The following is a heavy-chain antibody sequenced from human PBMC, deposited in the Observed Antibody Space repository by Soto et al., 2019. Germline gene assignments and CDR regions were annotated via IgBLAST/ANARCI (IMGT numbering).Heavy chain of an antibody. V-gene: IGHV6-1*01. J-gene: IGHJ4*02. Sequence: SQTLSLTCAISGDSVSSNSAAWNWIRQSPSRGLEWLGRTYYRSKRYNDYAVSVKSRITISPDTSKNQFSLQLSSVTPEDTAVYYCARVSFAARPQLDYWGQGTLVTVSS. CDR1: GDSVSSNSAA. CDR2: TYYRSKRYN. CDR3: ARVSFAARPQLDY. D-gene: IGHD6-6*01.